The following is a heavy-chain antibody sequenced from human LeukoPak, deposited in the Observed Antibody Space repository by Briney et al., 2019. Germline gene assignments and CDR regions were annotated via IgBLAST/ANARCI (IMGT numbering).Heavy chain of an antibody. Sequence: KDGESLKISCKGSGYSFTTYWIGWVRQMLGKGLEWMGIIYPGDSDTRYSPSFQGQVTISADKSINTAYLQWSSLKASDTAMYYCTRRGEAATYYFDYWGQGTLVTVSS. CDR1: GYSFTTYW. D-gene: IGHD2-15*01. CDR2: IYPGDSDT. CDR3: TRRGEAATYYFDY. J-gene: IGHJ4*02. V-gene: IGHV5-51*01.